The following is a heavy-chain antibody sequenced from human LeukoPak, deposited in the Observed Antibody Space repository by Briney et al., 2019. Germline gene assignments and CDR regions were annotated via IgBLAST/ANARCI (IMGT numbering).Heavy chain of an antibody. D-gene: IGHD3-22*01. V-gene: IGHV4-39*01. CDR1: GGSISSSSYY. Sequence: SETLSLTCTVSGGSISSSSYYWGWIRQPPGKGLEWIGSIYYSGSTYYNPSLKSRVTISVDTSKNQFSLKLSSVTAADTAVYYCASFIRLTWYYYDSSGSTAVDWGQGTLVTVSS. J-gene: IGHJ4*02. CDR2: IYYSGST. CDR3: ASFIRLTWYYYDSSGSTAVD.